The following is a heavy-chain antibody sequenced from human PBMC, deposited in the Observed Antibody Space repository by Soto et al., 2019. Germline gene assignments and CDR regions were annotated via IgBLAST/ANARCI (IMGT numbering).Heavy chain of an antibody. V-gene: IGHV3-30-3*01. J-gene: IGHJ6*02. CDR1: GFTFSSYA. CDR2: ISYDGSNK. D-gene: IGHD1-26*01. Sequence: PVGSLRLSCAASGFTFSSYAMHWVRQAPGKGLEWVAVISYDGSNKYYADSVKGRFTISRDNSKNTLYLQMNSLRAEDTAVYYCARDFDRSGSDYYYYGMDVWGQGTTVTVSS. CDR3: ARDFDRSGSDYYYYGMDV.